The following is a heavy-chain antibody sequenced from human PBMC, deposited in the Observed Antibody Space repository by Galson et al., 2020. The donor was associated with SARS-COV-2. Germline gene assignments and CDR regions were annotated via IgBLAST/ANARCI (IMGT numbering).Heavy chain of an antibody. V-gene: IGHV4-59*08. CDR3: ARHQGYCTGGVCYTDYYYGMDV. J-gene: IGHJ6*02. CDR2: IYYSGST. D-gene: IGHD2-8*02. CDR1: GGSISSYY. Sequence: SETLSLTCTVSGGSISSYYWSWIRQPPGKGLEWIGYIYYSGSTNYNPSLKSRVTITVDTSKNQFSLQLSSVTAADTAVYYCARHQGYCTGGVCYTDYYYGMDVWGQGTTVTVSS.